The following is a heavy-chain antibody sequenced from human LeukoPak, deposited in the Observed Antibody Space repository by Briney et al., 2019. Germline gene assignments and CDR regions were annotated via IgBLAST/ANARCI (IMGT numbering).Heavy chain of an antibody. CDR2: IRSKAYGGTT. V-gene: IGHV3-49*04. D-gene: IGHD6-13*01. CDR3: TRVGYSSSWSPTNWFDP. J-gene: IGHJ5*02. CDR1: GFTFGDYA. Sequence: GGSLRLSCTASGFTFGDYAMSWVRQAPGKGLEWVGFIRSKAYGGTTEYAASVKGRFTISRDDSKSIAYLQMNSLKTEDTAVYYCTRVGYSSSWSPTNWFDPWGQGTLVTVSS.